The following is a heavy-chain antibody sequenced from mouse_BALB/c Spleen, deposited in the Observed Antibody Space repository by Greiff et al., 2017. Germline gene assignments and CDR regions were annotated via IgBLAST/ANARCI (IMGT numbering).Heavy chain of an antibody. V-gene: IGHV5-17*02. CDR3: ARSVSGTAWFAY. CDR2: ISSGSSTI. D-gene: IGHD6-2*01. CDR1: GFTFSSFG. J-gene: IGHJ3*01. Sequence: EVKVEESGGGLVQPGGSRKLSCAASGFTFSSFGMHWVRQAPEKGLEWVAYISSGSSTIYYADTVKGRFTISRDNPKNTLFLQMTSLRSEDTAMYYCARSVSGTAWFAYWGQGTLVTVSA.